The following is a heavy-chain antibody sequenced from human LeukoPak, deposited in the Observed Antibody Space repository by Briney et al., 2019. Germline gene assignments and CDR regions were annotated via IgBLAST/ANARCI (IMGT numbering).Heavy chain of an antibody. J-gene: IGHJ4*02. Sequence: GGSLRLSCAASGFTFSTYAIHWVRQAPGKGLEWVAVISFDGSNKYYADSVKGRFTISRDNSKNTLYLQMNSLRADDTAVYYCAKEMAPEGYSYGYDYWGQGTLVTVSS. CDR3: AKEMAPEGYSYGYDY. D-gene: IGHD5-18*01. CDR2: ISFDGSNK. V-gene: IGHV3-30*04. CDR1: GFTFSTYA.